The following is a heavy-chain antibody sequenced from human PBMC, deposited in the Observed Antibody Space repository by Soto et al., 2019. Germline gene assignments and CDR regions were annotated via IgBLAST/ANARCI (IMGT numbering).Heavy chain of an antibody. CDR3: AREDEGRSDCDLGY. Sequence: QVQLVESGGGVVQPGRSLTLSCVVSGFTLSNYVIHWVRQTPAKGLEWVAFMSRDGNNAYYTDSLKGRFTISRDKSKNTLYLEMNIMRTEDTAVYYCAREDEGRSDCDLGYWGQGTQVVVSS. D-gene: IGHD2-21*01. V-gene: IGHV3-30-3*01. CDR2: MSRDGNNA. J-gene: IGHJ4*02. CDR1: GFTLSNYV.